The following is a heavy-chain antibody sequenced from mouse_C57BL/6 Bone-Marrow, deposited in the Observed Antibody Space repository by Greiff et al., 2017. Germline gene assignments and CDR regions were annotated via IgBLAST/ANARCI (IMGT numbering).Heavy chain of an antibody. CDR1: GYTFTSSW. Sequence: QVQLQQPGAELVMPGASVKLSCKASGYTFTSSWMHWVKQRPGQGLEWIGELDPSDSYTNYNQKFKGKSTLTVDKSSSPAYMQLSSLTSEDSAVYYCARDSGTTLFDYWGQGTTLTVSS. CDR3: ARDSGTTLFDY. D-gene: IGHD4-1*01. CDR2: LDPSDSYT. V-gene: IGHV1-69*01. J-gene: IGHJ2*01.